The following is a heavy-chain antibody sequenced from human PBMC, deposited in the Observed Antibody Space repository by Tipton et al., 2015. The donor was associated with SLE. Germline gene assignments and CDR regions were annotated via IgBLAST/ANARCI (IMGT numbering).Heavy chain of an antibody. CDR2: ISYDGSNK. CDR3: AREENAWHRDAFDI. V-gene: IGHV3-30*04. J-gene: IGHJ3*02. CDR1: GFTFSSYA. D-gene: IGHD3-16*01. Sequence: RSLRLSCAASGFTFSSYAMHWVRQAPGKGLEWVAVISYDGSNKYYADSVKGRFTISRDNSKNMLYLQMNSLRAEDTAVYYCAREENAWHRDAFDIWGQGTMVTVSS.